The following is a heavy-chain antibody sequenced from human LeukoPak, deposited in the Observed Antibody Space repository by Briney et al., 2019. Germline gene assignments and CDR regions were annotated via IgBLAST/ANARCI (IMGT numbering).Heavy chain of an antibody. CDR2: IWYDGSNK. D-gene: IGHD3-3*01. CDR3: ARGGLFGVVITPDAFDI. CDR1: GFTFSSYG. V-gene: IGHV3-33*01. Sequence: GGSLRLSCAASGFTFSSYGMHWVRQAPGKGLEWVAVIWYDGSNKYYADSVKGRFTISRDNSKNTLYLQMNGLRAEDTAVYYCARGGLFGVVITPDAFDIWGQGTMVTVSS. J-gene: IGHJ3*02.